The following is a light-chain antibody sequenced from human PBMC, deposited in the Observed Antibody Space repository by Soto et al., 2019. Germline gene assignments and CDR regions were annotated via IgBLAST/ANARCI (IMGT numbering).Light chain of an antibody. Sequence: QSVLTQPPSASGSPGQSVTISCTETSSDVGGYNYVSWYQQHPGRAPKLMIYDVSKRPSGVPDRFSGSKSGNTASLTVSGLQVEDEADYYCSSYAGTHIVFGTGTRSPS. CDR3: SSYAGTHIV. J-gene: IGLJ1*01. V-gene: IGLV2-8*01. CDR1: SSDVGGYNY. CDR2: DVS.